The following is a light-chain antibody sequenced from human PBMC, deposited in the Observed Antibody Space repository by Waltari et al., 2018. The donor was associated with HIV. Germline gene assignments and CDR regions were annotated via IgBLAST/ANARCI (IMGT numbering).Light chain of an antibody. CDR2: EVN. V-gene: IGLV2-8*01. Sequence: QSALTQPPSASGSRGQSVTISCTGTSSDVGAYNYVSWYQQYPGMAPKLIIYEVNKRPSGVPGPFAGSKAGNTASLTVSGLQAEDEADFYCRSYAGSAVVFGGGTKLTVL. CDR3: RSYAGSAVV. J-gene: IGLJ2*01. CDR1: SSDVGAYNY.